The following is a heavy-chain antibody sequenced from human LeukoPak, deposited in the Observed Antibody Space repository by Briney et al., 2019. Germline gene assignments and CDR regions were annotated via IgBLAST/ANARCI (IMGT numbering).Heavy chain of an antibody. Sequence: GGSLRLSCAASGFTFSSYAMSWVRQAPGKGLEWVSAISGSGGSTYYADSVKGRFTISRDNSKNTLYQQMNGLRAEDTAVYYCAKDRRQQLVRGPLDYWGQGTLVTVSS. CDR3: AKDRRQQLVRGPLDY. CDR2: ISGSGGST. V-gene: IGHV3-23*01. J-gene: IGHJ4*02. CDR1: GFTFSSYA. D-gene: IGHD6-13*01.